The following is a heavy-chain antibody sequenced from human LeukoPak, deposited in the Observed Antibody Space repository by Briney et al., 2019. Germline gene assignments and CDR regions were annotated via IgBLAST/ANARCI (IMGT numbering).Heavy chain of an antibody. D-gene: IGHD1-26*01. CDR1: GYSISSNYY. V-gene: IGHV4-38-2*02. CDR2: MFHSGTT. J-gene: IGHJ4*02. Sequence: SETLSLTCTVSGYSISSNYYWAWIRQPPGKGLEWIGNMFHSGTTAYNPSLKSRVTISKDTSKNQFSLNLRFVTAADTAVYYCARVVGATQLDYWGQGTLVTVSS. CDR3: ARVVGATQLDY.